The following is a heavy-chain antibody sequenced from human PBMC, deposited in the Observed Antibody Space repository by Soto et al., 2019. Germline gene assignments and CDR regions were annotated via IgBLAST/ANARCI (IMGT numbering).Heavy chain of an antibody. CDR1: GGSFSGYC. Sequence: PSETLSLTCAVYGGSFSGYCWSWIRQPPGKGLEWIGEINHSGSTNYNPSLKSRVTISVDTSKNQFSLKLSSVTAADTAVYYCARVDRRHPPRIAARPNYYYYGMDVWGQGTTVTVSS. D-gene: IGHD6-6*01. J-gene: IGHJ6*02. CDR2: INHSGST. V-gene: IGHV4-34*01. CDR3: ARVDRRHPPRIAARPNYYYYGMDV.